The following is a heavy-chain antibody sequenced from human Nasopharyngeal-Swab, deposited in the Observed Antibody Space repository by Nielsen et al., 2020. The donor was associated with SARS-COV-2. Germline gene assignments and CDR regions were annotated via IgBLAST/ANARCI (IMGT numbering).Heavy chain of an antibody. D-gene: IGHD3-16*01. V-gene: IGHV4-59*01. J-gene: IGHJ4*02. CDR2: IYYSGST. CDR3: ARDGGPAYYFDY. Sequence: RQAPGKGLEWIGYIYYSGSTNYNPSLKSRVTISVDTSKNQFSLKLSSVTAADTAVHYCARDGGPAYYFDYWGQGTLVTVSS.